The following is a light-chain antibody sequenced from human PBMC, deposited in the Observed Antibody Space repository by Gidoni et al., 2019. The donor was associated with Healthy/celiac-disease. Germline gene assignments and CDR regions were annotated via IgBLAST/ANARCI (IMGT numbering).Light chain of an antibody. J-gene: IGKJ5*01. CDR2: DAS. V-gene: IGKV3-11*01. Sequence: EIVLTQSPATLSLSPGERATLSCRASQSVSSYLAWYQQKPGQAPRLLIYDASNRATGIPARFSGSGSGTDFTLTISSLEPEDFAVYYCHQRSNWPITFGQETRLEIK. CDR3: HQRSNWPIT. CDR1: QSVSSY.